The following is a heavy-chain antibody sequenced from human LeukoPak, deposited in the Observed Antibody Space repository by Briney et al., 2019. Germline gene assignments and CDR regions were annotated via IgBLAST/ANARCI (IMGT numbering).Heavy chain of an antibody. V-gene: IGHV3-23*01. Sequence: GGFLRLSCAASGFTFSTFAMIWVRQPPGKGLEWVSSIFPSGGEIHYADSVRGRFTISRDNSKSTLSLQMNSLRAEDTAVYYCARLVVIRGFDYWGQGTLVTVSS. CDR2: IFPSGGEI. D-gene: IGHD3-22*01. CDR3: ARLVVIRGFDY. CDR1: GFTFSTFA. J-gene: IGHJ4*02.